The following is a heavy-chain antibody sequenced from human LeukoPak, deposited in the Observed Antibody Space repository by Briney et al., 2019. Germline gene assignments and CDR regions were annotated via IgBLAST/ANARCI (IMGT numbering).Heavy chain of an antibody. D-gene: IGHD5-18*01. CDR1: GFTFSSYA. Sequence: PGGSLRLSCAASGFTFSSYAMSWVRQAPGKGLEWVSAMSGSGGSTYYADSVKGRFSISRDNSKNTLYLQMNSLRAEDTAVYYCAKALGYRYGPNDAFDIWGQGTMVTVSS. J-gene: IGHJ3*02. V-gene: IGHV3-23*01. CDR3: AKALGYRYGPNDAFDI. CDR2: MSGSGGST.